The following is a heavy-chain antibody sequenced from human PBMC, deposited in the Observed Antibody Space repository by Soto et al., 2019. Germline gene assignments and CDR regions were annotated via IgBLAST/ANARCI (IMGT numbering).Heavy chain of an antibody. V-gene: IGHV3-23*01. CDR1: GFIFSNYA. J-gene: IGHJ4*02. CDR2: ISGSGRDT. CDR3: AKVPYSSGPPYYFDE. D-gene: IGHD6-19*01. Sequence: GGSLRLSCAPSGFIFSNYAMSWVRQGPGKGLEWVSAISGSGRDTYYADSVKGRFTISRDNPKSTLYLQMNSLRAEDTAVYYCAKVPYSSGPPYYFDEWGQGTLVTVSS.